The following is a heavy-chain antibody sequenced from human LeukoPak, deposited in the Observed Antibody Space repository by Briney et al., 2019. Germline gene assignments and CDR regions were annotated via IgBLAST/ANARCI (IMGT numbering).Heavy chain of an antibody. CDR2: INPNSSGT. CDR1: GYTFTGYY. CDR3: ARAYSGSYSDFDY. J-gene: IGHJ4*02. Sequence: ASVKVSCKASGYTFTGYYMHWVRQAPGQGLEWMGWINPNSSGTNYAQKFQGRVTMTRDTSISTAYMELSRLRSDDTAVYYCARAYSGSYSDFDYWGQGTLVTVSS. D-gene: IGHD1-26*01. V-gene: IGHV1-2*02.